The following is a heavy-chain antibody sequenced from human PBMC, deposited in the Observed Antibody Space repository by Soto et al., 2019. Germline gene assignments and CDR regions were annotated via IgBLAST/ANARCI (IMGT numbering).Heavy chain of an antibody. V-gene: IGHV4-30-4*01. D-gene: IGHD2-21*02. J-gene: IGHJ4*02. Sequence: PSETLSLTCTVSGGSISSGDYYWSWIRQPPGKGLEWIGYIYYSGSTYYNPPLKSRVTISVDTSKNQFSLKLSSVTAADTAVYYCARATVVTPYVDYWGQGTLVTVSS. CDR3: ARATVVTPYVDY. CDR2: IYYSGST. CDR1: GGSISSGDYY.